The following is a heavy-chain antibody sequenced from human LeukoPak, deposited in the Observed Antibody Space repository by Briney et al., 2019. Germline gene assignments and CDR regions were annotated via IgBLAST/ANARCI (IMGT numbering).Heavy chain of an antibody. CDR2: IDTDGSGT. CDR1: GFTFSNHW. D-gene: IGHD5-18*01. CDR3: ARGQTWIQLWLDY. Sequence: GGSLRLSCEASGFTFSNHWMHWVRQVPGKGLVWVARIDTDGSGTSYADSVKGRFTISRDNAKNTLYLQMNSLRAEDTAVYYCARGQTWIQLWLDYWGQGTLVTVSS. J-gene: IGHJ4*02. V-gene: IGHV3-74*01.